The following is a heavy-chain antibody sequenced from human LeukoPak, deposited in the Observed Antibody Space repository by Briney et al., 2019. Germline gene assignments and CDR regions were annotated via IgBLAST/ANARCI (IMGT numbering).Heavy chain of an antibody. Sequence: GASVKVSFKASGYTFTSFGITWVRQAPGQGLEWMGWISVYNGKTNYAQKLQGRVTMTTDTSTSTAYMELRGLRSDDTAVYYCARGGPGVGWYVYWGQGTLVTVSS. CDR2: ISVYNGKT. CDR1: GYTFTSFG. J-gene: IGHJ4*02. CDR3: ARGGPGVGWYVY. V-gene: IGHV1-18*01. D-gene: IGHD6-19*01.